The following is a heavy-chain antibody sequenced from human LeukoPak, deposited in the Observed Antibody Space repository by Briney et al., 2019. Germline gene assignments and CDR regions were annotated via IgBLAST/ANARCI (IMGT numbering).Heavy chain of an antibody. CDR1: GYTFTSYY. CDR2: INPNGGST. CDR3: AREHRLVPVFDD. Sequence: ASVKVSCKASGYTFTSYYIHWVRQAPGQGLEWMGIINPNGGSTDYAQKVQGRVTMTRDTSTSTVYMELNGLRSDDTAVYYCAREHRLVPVFDDWGQGTLVTVSS. J-gene: IGHJ4*02. V-gene: IGHV1-46*01. D-gene: IGHD6-19*01.